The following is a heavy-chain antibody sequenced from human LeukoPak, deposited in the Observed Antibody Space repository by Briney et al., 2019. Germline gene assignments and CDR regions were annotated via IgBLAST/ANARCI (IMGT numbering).Heavy chain of an antibody. CDR1: GGPISSYY. CDR3: AREPPHCSSTSCFPYYYGMDV. CDR2: IYYSGST. D-gene: IGHD2-2*01. J-gene: IGHJ6*02. V-gene: IGHV4-59*01. Sequence: PSETLSLTCTVSGGPISSYYWSWIRQPPGKGLEWIGYIYYSGSTNYNPSLKSRVTISVDTSKNQFSLKLSSVTAADTAVYYCAREPPHCSSTSCFPYYYGMDVWGQGTTVTVSS.